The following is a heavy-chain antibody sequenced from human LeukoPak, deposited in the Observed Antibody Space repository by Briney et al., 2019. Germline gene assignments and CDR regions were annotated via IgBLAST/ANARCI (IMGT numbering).Heavy chain of an antibody. Sequence: ASVKVSCKASGYTFTSYAMHWVRQAPGQRLEWMGWINAGNGNTKYSQKFQGRVTITRDTSASTAYMELSSLRSEDTAVYYCARDLGSYVPLGFDPWGQGTLVTVSS. CDR1: GYTFTSYA. CDR2: INAGNGNT. J-gene: IGHJ5*02. D-gene: IGHD1-26*01. CDR3: ARDLGSYVPLGFDP. V-gene: IGHV1-3*01.